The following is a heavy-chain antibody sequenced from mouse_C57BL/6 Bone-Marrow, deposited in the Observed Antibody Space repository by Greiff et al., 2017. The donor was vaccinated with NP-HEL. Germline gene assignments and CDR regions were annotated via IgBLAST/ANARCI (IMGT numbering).Heavy chain of an antibody. CDR1: GYTFTSYW. CDR2: IYPGSGST. J-gene: IGHJ2*01. CDR3: ARMRLYYDYDDFDY. D-gene: IGHD2-4*01. Sequence: VQLQQPGAELVKPGASVKMSCKASGYTFTSYWITWVKQRPGQGLEWIGDIYPGSGSTNYNEKFKSKATLTVDTSSSTAYMQLSSLTSEDSAVYYCARMRLYYDYDDFDYWGQGTTLTVSS. V-gene: IGHV1-55*01.